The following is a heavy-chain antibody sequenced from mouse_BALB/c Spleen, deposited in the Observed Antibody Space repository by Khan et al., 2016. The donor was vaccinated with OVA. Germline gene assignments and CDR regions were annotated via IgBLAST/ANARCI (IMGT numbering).Heavy chain of an antibody. J-gene: IGHJ3*01. CDR3: ADDLTASFAY. CDR2: ISSGGDYT. D-gene: IGHD1-2*01. Sequence: EVELVESGGDLVKPGGSLKLSCAASGFTFSSYSMPWVRQTPDKRLEWVASISSGGDYTYYTDSVKGRFTISRDNATNTLYLQMSDLKSEDTAIYYCADDLTASFAYWGQGTLVTVSA. CDR1: GFTFSSYS. V-gene: IGHV5-6*01.